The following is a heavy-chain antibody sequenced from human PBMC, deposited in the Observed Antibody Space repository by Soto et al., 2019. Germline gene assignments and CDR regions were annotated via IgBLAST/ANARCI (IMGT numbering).Heavy chain of an antibody. Sequence: PSETLSLTCTVSGGSISPYYWSWIRQPPGKGLEWIAYIYYSGSTNYSPSFQGQVTISVDKSISTAYLQWSSLKASDTAMYYCARRRYQFYGMDVWGQGTTVTVSS. J-gene: IGHJ6*02. D-gene: IGHD1-20*01. CDR3: ARRRYQFYGMDV. CDR1: GGSISPYY. V-gene: IGHV4-59*12. CDR2: IYYSGST.